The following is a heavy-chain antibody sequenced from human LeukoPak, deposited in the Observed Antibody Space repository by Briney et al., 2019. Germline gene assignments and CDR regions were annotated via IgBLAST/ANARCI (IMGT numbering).Heavy chain of an antibody. D-gene: IGHD5-24*01. Sequence: ASVKVSCKASGGTFSSYAISWVRQAPGQGLEWMGRIIPIFGIANYAQKFQGRVTITADKSTSTAYMELSSLRSEDTAVYYCARDSGDGYNLNWFDPWGQGTLVTVSS. J-gene: IGHJ5*02. CDR2: IIPIFGIA. CDR3: ARDSGDGYNLNWFDP. V-gene: IGHV1-69*04. CDR1: GGTFSSYA.